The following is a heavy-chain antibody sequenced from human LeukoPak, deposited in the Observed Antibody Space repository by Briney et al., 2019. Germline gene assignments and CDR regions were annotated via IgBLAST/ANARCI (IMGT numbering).Heavy chain of an antibody. CDR1: GFTFDDYA. CDR2: ISWNSGST. J-gene: IGHJ6*02. D-gene: IGHD3-3*01. CDR3: AKDQATFGIYDYGMDV. V-gene: IGHV3-9*01. Sequence: GRSLRLSCAASGFTFDDYAMYWVRQSPGKGLEWVSGISWNSGSTGYADSVRGRFTISRDNAKKSLYLQMNSLRDEDTALYYCAKDQATFGIYDYGMDVWGQGTKVTVSS.